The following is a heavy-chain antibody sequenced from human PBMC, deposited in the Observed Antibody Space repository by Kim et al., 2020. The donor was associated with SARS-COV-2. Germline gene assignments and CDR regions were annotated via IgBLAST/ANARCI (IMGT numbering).Heavy chain of an antibody. V-gene: IGHV1-46*01. Sequence: ASVKVSCKASGYTFTSYYMHWVRQAPGQGLEWMGIINPSGGSTSYAQKFQGRVTMTRDTSTSTVYMELSSLRSEDTAVYYCARAIPDYGGKHYHDYWGQGTLVTVSS. J-gene: IGHJ4*02. CDR1: GYTFTSYY. CDR3: ARAIPDYGGKHYHDY. D-gene: IGHD4-17*01. CDR2: INPSGGST.